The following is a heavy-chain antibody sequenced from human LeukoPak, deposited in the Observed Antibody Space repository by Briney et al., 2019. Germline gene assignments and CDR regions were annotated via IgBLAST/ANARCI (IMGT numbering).Heavy chain of an antibody. Sequence: GGSLRLSCAASGFTFSSYWMHWVRQAPGKGLVWVSRISTDGSSTSYADSVKGRFTISRDNAKNTLYLQMNSLRAEDTAVYYCARGYGWAFDILGQGTMVPVSS. CDR1: GFTFSSYW. CDR3: ARGYGWAFDI. V-gene: IGHV3-74*01. J-gene: IGHJ3*02. CDR2: ISTDGSST. D-gene: IGHD5-18*01.